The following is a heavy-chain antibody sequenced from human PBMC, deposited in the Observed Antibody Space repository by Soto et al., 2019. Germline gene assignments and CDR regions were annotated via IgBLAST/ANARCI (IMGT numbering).Heavy chain of an antibody. V-gene: IGHV1-18*01. CDR1: GYTFTSYG. CDR2: ISAYNGNT. CDR3: ARDRGITIFGVVIPFDP. D-gene: IGHD3-3*01. Sequence: QVQLVQSGAEVKKPGASVKVSCKASGYTFTSYGISWVRQAPGQGLEWMGWISAYNGNTNYAQKLQGRVTMTTDTSTRTAYMERRGLRSDDTAVYYCARDRGITIFGVVIPFDPWGQGTLVTVSS. J-gene: IGHJ5*02.